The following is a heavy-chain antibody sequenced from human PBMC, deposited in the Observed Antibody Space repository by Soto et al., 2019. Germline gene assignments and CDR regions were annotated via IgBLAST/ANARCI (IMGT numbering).Heavy chain of an antibody. D-gene: IGHD3-3*01. CDR1: GGSINNYY. Sequence: HLQESGPGLVRPSETLSLTCSVTGGSINNYYWSWVRQSAGKGLEWIGRVFTTGTTDYNPSLNGRVTIAVDTSKNQLSLSLGSVTAADTAIYYCAIDFNSIFDDFADMRWNFDPWGQGTLVTVSS. V-gene: IGHV4-4*07. CDR2: VFTTGTT. J-gene: IGHJ5*02. CDR3: AIDFNSIFDDFADMRWNFDP.